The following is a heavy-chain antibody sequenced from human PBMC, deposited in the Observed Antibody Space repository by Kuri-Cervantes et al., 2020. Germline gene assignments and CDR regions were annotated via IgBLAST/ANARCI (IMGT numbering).Heavy chain of an antibody. CDR2: VSGDGSST. CDR1: GFTFSSYW. Sequence: GGSLRLSCAASGFTFSSYWMHWVRQAPGKGLVWVSRVSGDGSSTSYADSVKGRFTISRDNAKNTLYLQMNSLRAEDTAVYYCARDTVTTFRFSYYYYGMDVWGQGTTVTVPS. D-gene: IGHD4-17*01. J-gene: IGHJ6*02. V-gene: IGHV3-74*01. CDR3: ARDTVTTFRFSYYYYGMDV.